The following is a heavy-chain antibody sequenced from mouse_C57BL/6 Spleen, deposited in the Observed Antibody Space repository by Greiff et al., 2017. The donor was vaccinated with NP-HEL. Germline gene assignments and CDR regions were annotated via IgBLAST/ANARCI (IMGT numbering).Heavy chain of an antibody. V-gene: IGHV1-69*01. Sequence: VQLQQPGAELVMPGASVKLSCKASGYTFTSYWMHWVKQRPGQGLEWIGEIDPSDSYTNYNQKFKGKSTVTVDKSSSTAYMQLSSLTSEDSAVYYCARKGGPIYYYGSSYEGDAMDYWGQGTSVTVSS. J-gene: IGHJ4*01. CDR3: ARKGGPIYYYGSSYEGDAMDY. CDR1: GYTFTSYW. D-gene: IGHD1-1*01. CDR2: IDPSDSYT.